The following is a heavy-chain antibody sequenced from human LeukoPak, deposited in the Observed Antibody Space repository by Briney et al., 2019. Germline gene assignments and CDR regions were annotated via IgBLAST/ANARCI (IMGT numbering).Heavy chain of an antibody. V-gene: IGHV3-53*01. CDR2: IYSDGST. Sequence: GGSLRLSCAASGFSVSTNYISWVRQAPGKGLEWVSVIYSDGSTKYADSVKARFTIARDNSKNTVYLQMNSLRVEDTAVYYCERATLDNWGQGTLVTVSS. CDR3: ERATLDN. CDR1: GFSVSTNY. J-gene: IGHJ4*02.